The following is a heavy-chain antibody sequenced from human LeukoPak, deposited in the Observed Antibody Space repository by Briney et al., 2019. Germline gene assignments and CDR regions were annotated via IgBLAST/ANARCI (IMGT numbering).Heavy chain of an antibody. V-gene: IGHV5-51*01. Sequence: GESLKISCKGSEYSFTSYWIGWVRQMPGKGLEWMGIIYPGDSDTRYSPSFQGQVTISADKSISTAYLQWSSLKASDTAMYYCGYCSSTSCLYFDYWGQGTLVTVSS. CDR2: IYPGDSDT. CDR3: GYCSSTSCLYFDY. J-gene: IGHJ4*02. CDR1: EYSFTSYW. D-gene: IGHD2-2*01.